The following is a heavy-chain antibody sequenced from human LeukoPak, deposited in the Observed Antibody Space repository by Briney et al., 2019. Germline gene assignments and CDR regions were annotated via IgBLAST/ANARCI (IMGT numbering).Heavy chain of an antibody. J-gene: IGHJ4*02. Sequence: GGSLRLSCTASGFTFGEYGMSWVRQAPGKGLEWIGFIRSKGHGGTTEYAASVKGRFTISRDDSKSIAYLQFNSLKTEDTAVYYCTLTMIVVARSHFDYWGQGTLVTVSS. CDR1: GFTFGEYG. CDR2: IRSKGHGGTT. V-gene: IGHV3-49*04. D-gene: IGHD3-22*01. CDR3: TLTMIVVARSHFDY.